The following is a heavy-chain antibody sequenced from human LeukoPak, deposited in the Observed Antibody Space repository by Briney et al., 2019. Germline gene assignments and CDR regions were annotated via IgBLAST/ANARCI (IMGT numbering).Heavy chain of an antibody. CDR1: GGSLGGYY. V-gene: IGHV4-34*01. CDR2: IYSTGST. D-gene: IGHD2-15*01. J-gene: IGHJ6*03. Sequence: SETLSLTCAVYGGSLGGYYWAWIRQPPGKGLEWIGEIYSTGSTNHNPSLKSRLAMSVDTSKNQISLKLTSMTAADTAVYFCARDRSPMWVRGGSGWGGYYYMDVWGRGTTVTVSS. CDR3: ARDRSPMWVRGGSGWGGYYYMDV.